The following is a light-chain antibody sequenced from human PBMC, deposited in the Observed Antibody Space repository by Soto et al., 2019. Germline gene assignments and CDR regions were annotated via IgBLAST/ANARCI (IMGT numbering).Light chain of an antibody. V-gene: IGKV3-11*01. Sequence: EVVLTQSPATLSLSPGERATLSCRASESVFGYLAWYQHKPGQAPRLLIYDASNRATGVSARFSGSGSGTDFTLTSSSLEPEDFAVYYWQPRYRWPPITFGQGTRLHNK. CDR2: DAS. CDR3: QPRYRWPPIT. CDR1: ESVFGY. J-gene: IGKJ5*01.